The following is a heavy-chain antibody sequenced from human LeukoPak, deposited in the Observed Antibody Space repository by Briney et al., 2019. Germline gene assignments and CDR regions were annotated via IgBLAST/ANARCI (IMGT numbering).Heavy chain of an antibody. J-gene: IGHJ4*02. CDR1: GFTFSSYG. Sequence: GGSLRLSCAASGFTFSSYGMHWVRQAPGKGLEWVAFIRYDGSNKYYADSVKGRFTISRDNSKNTLYLQMNSLRPEDTAVYYCAKGGDYGQYYFDYWGQGTLVTVSS. CDR2: IRYDGSNK. V-gene: IGHV3-30*02. D-gene: IGHD3-16*01. CDR3: AKGGDYGQYYFDY.